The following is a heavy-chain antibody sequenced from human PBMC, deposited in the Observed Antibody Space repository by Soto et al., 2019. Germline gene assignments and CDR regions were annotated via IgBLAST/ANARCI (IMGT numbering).Heavy chain of an antibody. CDR3: ERDQGDFWSGYYYPNWFDP. V-gene: IGHV4-59*02. D-gene: IGHD3-3*01. Sequence: ESLSRTCAVSGGSVSSYYWSWIRQPPGKGLEWIGYIYYSGSTNYNPSLKSRVTISVDTSKNQFSLKLSSVTAEDTAVYYCERDQGDFWSGYYYPNWFDPWGQGTPVTVSS. J-gene: IGHJ5*02. CDR1: GGSVSSYY. CDR2: IYYSGST.